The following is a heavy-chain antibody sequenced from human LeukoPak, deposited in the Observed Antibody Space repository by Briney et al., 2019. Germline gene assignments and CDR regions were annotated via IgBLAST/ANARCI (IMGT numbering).Heavy chain of an antibody. J-gene: IGHJ5*02. CDR1: GGTFSSYA. Sequence: SVKVSFKASGGTFSSYAISWVRQAPGQGLEWMGGIIPIFGTANYAQKFQGRVTITADESTSTAYMELSSLRSEDTAVYYCARDLEYYDSSGYRASFDPWGQGTLVTVSS. V-gene: IGHV1-69*13. CDR3: ARDLEYYDSSGYRASFDP. CDR2: IIPIFGTA. D-gene: IGHD3-22*01.